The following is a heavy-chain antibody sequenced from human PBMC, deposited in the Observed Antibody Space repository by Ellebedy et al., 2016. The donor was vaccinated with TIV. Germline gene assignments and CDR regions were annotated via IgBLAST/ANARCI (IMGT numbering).Heavy chain of an antibody. Sequence: GGSLRLXXAASGFTFSSYWMHWVRQAPGKGLVWVSRINSDGSSTSYADSVKGRFTISRDNAKNSLYLQMNGLRAEDTAVYYCARDRLYGATLWSWLDSWGQGTLVTVSS. V-gene: IGHV3-74*01. J-gene: IGHJ5*01. CDR3: ARDRLYGATLWSWLDS. CDR2: INSDGSST. CDR1: GFTFSSYW. D-gene: IGHD4/OR15-4a*01.